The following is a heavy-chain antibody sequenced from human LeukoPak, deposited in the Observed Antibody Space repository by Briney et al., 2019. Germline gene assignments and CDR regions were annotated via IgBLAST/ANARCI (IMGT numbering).Heavy chain of an antibody. CDR1: GGSISSYY. J-gene: IGHJ6*03. V-gene: IGHV4-59*01. CDR3: ARAEYSGSYYGYYYMDV. Sequence: PSETLSLTCTVSGGSISSYYWSWIRQPPGKGLEWIGYIHYSGSTNYNPSLKSRVTISVDTSKNQFSLKLSSVTAADTAVYYCARAEYSGSYYGYYYMDVWGKGTTVTVSS. CDR2: IHYSGST. D-gene: IGHD1-26*01.